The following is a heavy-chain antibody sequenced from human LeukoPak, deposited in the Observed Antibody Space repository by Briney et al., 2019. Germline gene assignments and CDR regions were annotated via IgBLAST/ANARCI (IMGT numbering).Heavy chain of an antibody. Sequence: GGSLRLSCAASGFTFNSYAMSWVRQAPGKGLEWVSAISGSGGSTYYADSVKGRFTISRDNSKNTLYLQMNSLRAEDTAVYYCARPMAAGVLDYWGQGTQVTVSS. D-gene: IGHD3-10*01. CDR1: GFTFNSYA. CDR2: ISGSGGST. CDR3: ARPMAAGVLDY. V-gene: IGHV3-23*01. J-gene: IGHJ4*02.